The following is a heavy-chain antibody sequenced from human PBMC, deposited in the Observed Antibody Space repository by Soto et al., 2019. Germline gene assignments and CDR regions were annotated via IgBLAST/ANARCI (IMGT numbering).Heavy chain of an antibody. CDR2: IIPIFGTA. Sequence: QVQLVQSGAEVKKPGSSVKVSCKASGGTFSSYGISWVRQAPGQGLEWMGGIIPIFGTANYAQKFQGRVTITADESTSTAYVELSSLRSEDTAVYYCARGPPGSSSWYWYFDLWGRGTLVSVSS. J-gene: IGHJ2*01. CDR3: ARGPPGSSSWYWYFDL. V-gene: IGHV1-69*01. CDR1: GGTFSSYG. D-gene: IGHD6-13*01.